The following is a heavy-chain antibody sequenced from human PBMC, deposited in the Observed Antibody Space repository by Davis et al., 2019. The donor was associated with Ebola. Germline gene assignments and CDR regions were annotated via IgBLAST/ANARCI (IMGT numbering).Heavy chain of an antibody. V-gene: IGHV3-23*01. CDR1: GFTFTSYA. CDR3: AREGPYSSSWYFDY. Sequence: PGGSLRLSCAASGFTFTSYAMSWVRQAPGKGLEWVSGISGSGGSTYYADSVKGRFTISRDNSKNTLYLQMNSLRAEDTAVYYCAREGPYSSSWYFDYWGQGTLVTVSS. D-gene: IGHD6-13*01. CDR2: ISGSGGST. J-gene: IGHJ4*02.